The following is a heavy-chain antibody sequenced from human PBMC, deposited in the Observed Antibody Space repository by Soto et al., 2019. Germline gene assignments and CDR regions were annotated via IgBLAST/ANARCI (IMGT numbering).Heavy chain of an antibody. CDR1: VDSVSIRSYS. D-gene: IGHD5-18*01. CDR2: IDYRGNT. V-gene: IGHV4-61*01. CDR3: ARDIRAYSRAFDY. J-gene: IGHJ4*02. Sequence: AEALCLTCTVSVDSVSIRSYSWTWVRQPPGKGLEWIGYIDYRGNTNYDPSLQSRVTMSLDTSKNQFSLKLTSVTAADTAFYYCARDIRAYSRAFDYWGQGIMVTVSS.